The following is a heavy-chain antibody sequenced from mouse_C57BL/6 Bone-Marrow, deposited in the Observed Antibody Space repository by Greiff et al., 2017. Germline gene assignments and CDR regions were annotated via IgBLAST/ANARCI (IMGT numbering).Heavy chain of an antibody. Sequence: QVQLKESGPELVKPGASVKLSCKASGYTFTSYDINWVKQRPGQGLEWIGWIYPRDGSTKYNEKFKGKATLTVDTSSSTAYMELHSLTSEDSAVYFCSFYYGSERTYYAMDYWGQGTSVTVSS. CDR3: SFYYGSERTYYAMDY. J-gene: IGHJ4*01. CDR2: IYPRDGST. CDR1: GYTFTSYD. V-gene: IGHV1-85*01. D-gene: IGHD1-1*01.